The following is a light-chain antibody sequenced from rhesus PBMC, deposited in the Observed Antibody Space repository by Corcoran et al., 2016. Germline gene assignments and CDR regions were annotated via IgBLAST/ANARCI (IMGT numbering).Light chain of an antibody. CDR1: ENVHSY. V-gene: IGKV1-74*01. CDR3: PHSYGTPFA. Sequence: DIQMTQSPSSLSASVGDRVTITCRASENVHSYLHWYQRKPGKAPNPLIYQTSTLRSGVPPRFSGRGSGTDFTLPISNLQHEDFATYFFPHSYGTPFAFGPGTKLDLK. CDR2: QTS. J-gene: IGKJ3*01.